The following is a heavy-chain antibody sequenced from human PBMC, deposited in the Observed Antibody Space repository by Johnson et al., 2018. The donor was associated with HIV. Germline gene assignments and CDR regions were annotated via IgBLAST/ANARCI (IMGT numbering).Heavy chain of an antibody. CDR3: AKDMPDSSGYWGGNAFDI. Sequence: QVQLVESGGGLVKPGGSLRLSCAASGFTFSDYYMSWIRQAPGKGLEWVSYISSSGSTIYYADSVKGRFTISRDNAKNSLYLQMNSLRAEDTALYYCAKDMPDSSGYWGGNAFDIWGQGTMVTVSS. CDR2: ISSSGSTI. J-gene: IGHJ3*02. V-gene: IGHV3-11*01. CDR1: GFTFSDYY. D-gene: IGHD3-22*01.